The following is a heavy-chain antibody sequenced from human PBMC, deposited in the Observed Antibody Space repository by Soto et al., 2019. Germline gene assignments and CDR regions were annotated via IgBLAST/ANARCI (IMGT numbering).Heavy chain of an antibody. Sequence: EVQLVESGGGLVQPGGSLRLSCAASGFTFSSYWMHWVRQAPGKGLVWVSRIKFDGSNTDYADSVKGRFTISRDNAKNTLYLQMNGLRAEDTTLYYCARGVPNYYAMDVWGQGTTVTVSS. CDR2: IKFDGSNT. V-gene: IGHV3-74*01. CDR1: GFTFSSYW. J-gene: IGHJ6*02. CDR3: ARGVPNYYAMDV.